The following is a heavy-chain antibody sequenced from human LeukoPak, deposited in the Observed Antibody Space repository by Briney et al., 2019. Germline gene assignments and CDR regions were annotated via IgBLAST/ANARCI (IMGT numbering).Heavy chain of an antibody. D-gene: IGHD3-22*01. V-gene: IGHV3-7*04. J-gene: IGHJ4*02. CDR3: ARVTSYYYNTSGDYYFDH. CDR1: GFTFSTYR. CDR2: IIQDGSAK. Sequence: PGGSLRLSCVASGFTFSTYRMSWVRQAPGKGLVWVANIIQDGSAKNYVDSVKGRFTISRDNAKNSLYLQMNSLRAEDTAVYYCARVTSYYYNTSGDYYFDHWGQETLVTVSS.